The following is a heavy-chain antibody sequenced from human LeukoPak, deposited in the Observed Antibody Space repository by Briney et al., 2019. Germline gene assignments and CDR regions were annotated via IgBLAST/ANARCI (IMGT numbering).Heavy chain of an antibody. Sequence: ASVKVSCKVSGYTLTELSMHWVRQAPGKGLEWMGGFDPEDGETIYAQKFQGRVTMTEDTSTDTAYMELSSLRSEDTAVYYCATGLRVPAATLTTYYYYYYYMDVWGKGTTVTVSS. CDR3: ATGLRVPAATLTTYYYYYYYMDV. CDR1: GYTLTELS. CDR2: FDPEDGET. D-gene: IGHD2-2*01. J-gene: IGHJ6*03. V-gene: IGHV1-24*01.